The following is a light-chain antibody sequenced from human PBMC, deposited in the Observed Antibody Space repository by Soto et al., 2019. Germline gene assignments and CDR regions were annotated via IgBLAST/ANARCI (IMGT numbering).Light chain of an antibody. CDR2: GAS. Sequence: VLTQSPGTLSLSPGERATLSCRASQSVTSTYLAWYQQKPGQAPRLLIYGASSRATGVPDRFSGSGSGTDFILTISRLEPEDFAVYYCQLYGISPHFGQGTRLEI. CDR1: QSVTSTY. V-gene: IGKV3-20*01. J-gene: IGKJ5*01. CDR3: QLYGISPH.